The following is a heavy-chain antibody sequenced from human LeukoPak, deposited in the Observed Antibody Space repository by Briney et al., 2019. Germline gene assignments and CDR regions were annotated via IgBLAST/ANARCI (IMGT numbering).Heavy chain of an antibody. V-gene: IGHV3-30*04. CDR2: ISYDGSNK. Sequence: GGSLRLSSAASGFTFSSYAMHWVRQAPGKGLEWVAVISYDGSNKYYADSVKGRFTISRDNSKNTLYLQMNSLRAEDTAVYYCFIGGGFYYDSWGQGTLVTVSS. D-gene: IGHD3-22*01. CDR3: FIGGGFYYDS. CDR1: GFTFSSYA. J-gene: IGHJ5*01.